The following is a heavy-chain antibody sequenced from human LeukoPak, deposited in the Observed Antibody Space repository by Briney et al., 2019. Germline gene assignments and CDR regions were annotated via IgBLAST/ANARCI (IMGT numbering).Heavy chain of an antibody. CDR1: GGSISSGGYY. V-gene: IGHV4-39*07. CDR2: IYYNGNT. D-gene: IGHD6-13*01. J-gene: IGHJ5*02. CDR3: ARIDSTTWYPKWFDP. Sequence: SQTLSLTCTVSGGSISSGGYYWGWIRQPPGKGLEWIGSIYYNGNTYYNPSLKSRVTISLDTSKNQFSLKLSSVTAADTAVYYCARIDSTTWYPKWFDPWGQGTLVTVSS.